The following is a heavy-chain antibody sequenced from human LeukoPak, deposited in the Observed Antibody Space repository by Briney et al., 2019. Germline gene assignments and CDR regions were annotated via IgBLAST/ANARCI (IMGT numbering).Heavy chain of an antibody. J-gene: IGHJ4*02. D-gene: IGHD1-26*01. V-gene: IGHV1-46*01. Sequence: ASVKVSCKASGYTFTSYYMHWVRQAPRQGLEWMGIINPSGGSTSYAQKFQGRVTMTTDMSTSTVYMELRSLRSEDTAVYYCARPSSGSYAIFDYWGQGTLVTVSS. CDR2: INPSGGST. CDR3: ARPSSGSYAIFDY. CDR1: GYTFTSYY.